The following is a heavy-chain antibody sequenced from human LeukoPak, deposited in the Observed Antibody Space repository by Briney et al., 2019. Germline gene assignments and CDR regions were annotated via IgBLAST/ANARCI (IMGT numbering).Heavy chain of an antibody. D-gene: IGHD1-26*01. J-gene: IGHJ5*02. Sequence: ASVKVSCKASGYTFTSYYMHWVRQAPGQGLEWMGIINPSGGSTSYAQKFQGRVTMTRDTSTSTVYMELSSLRSEDTAVYYCAREYSGSEGYNWFDPWGQGTLVTVSS. V-gene: IGHV1-46*01. CDR2: INPSGGST. CDR3: AREYSGSEGYNWFDP. CDR1: GYTFTSYY.